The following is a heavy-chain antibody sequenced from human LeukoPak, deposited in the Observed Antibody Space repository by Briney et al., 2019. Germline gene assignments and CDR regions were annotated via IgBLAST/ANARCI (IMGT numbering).Heavy chain of an antibody. Sequence: ASVKVSCKASGYTFTGYYMHWVRQAPGQGLEWMGWINPNSGGTNHAQKFQGRVIMTRDTSISTAYMELSRLGSDDTAVYYCARGGSTDSIHSCGGNCYFLDYWGQGTLVTVSS. J-gene: IGHJ4*02. CDR2: INPNSGGT. V-gene: IGHV1-2*02. CDR3: ARGGSTDSIHSCGGNCYFLDY. D-gene: IGHD2-21*02. CDR1: GYTFTGYY.